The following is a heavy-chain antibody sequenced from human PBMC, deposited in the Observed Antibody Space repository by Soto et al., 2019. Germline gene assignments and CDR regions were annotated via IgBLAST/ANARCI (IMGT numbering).Heavy chain of an antibody. V-gene: IGHV1-69*13. CDR2: IIPIFGTA. D-gene: IGHD5-12*01. CDR1: GGTFSSYA. Sequence: SVKVSCKASGGTFSSYAISWVRQAPGQGLEWMGGIIPIFGTANYAQKFQGRVTITADESTSTAYMELSSLRSEETAVYYCARPRDGYNYRWFDPWGQGTLVTVSS. J-gene: IGHJ5*02. CDR3: ARPRDGYNYRWFDP.